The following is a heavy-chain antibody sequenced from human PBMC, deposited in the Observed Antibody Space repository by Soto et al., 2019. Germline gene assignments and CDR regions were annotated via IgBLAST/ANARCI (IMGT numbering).Heavy chain of an antibody. Sequence: LSLTCTVSGGSVSSGSYYWSWVRQPPGKGLEWIGYLYYSGITNYNPSLKSRVTISVDTSKNQFSLKLSSVTAADTAVYYCARGGRVYAPRYSYYYGMDVWGQGTTVTVSS. D-gene: IGHD2-8*01. CDR2: LYYSGIT. V-gene: IGHV4-61*01. CDR3: ARGGRVYAPRYSYYYGMDV. J-gene: IGHJ6*02. CDR1: GGSVSSGSYY.